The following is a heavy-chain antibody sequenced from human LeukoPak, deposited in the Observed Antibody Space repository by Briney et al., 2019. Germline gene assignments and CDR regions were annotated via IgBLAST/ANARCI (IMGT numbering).Heavy chain of an antibody. CDR1: GGSISSGDYY. J-gene: IGHJ4*02. V-gene: IGHV4-30-4*01. CDR2: IYYSGST. D-gene: IGHD3-22*01. CDR3: ARRDYYDSSDYSI. Sequence: SQTLSLTCTVSGGSISSGDYYWSWIRQPPGKGLEWIGYIYYSGSTYYNPSLKSRVTISVDTSKNQFSLKLSSVTAADTAVYYCARRDYYDSSDYSIWGQGTLVTVSS.